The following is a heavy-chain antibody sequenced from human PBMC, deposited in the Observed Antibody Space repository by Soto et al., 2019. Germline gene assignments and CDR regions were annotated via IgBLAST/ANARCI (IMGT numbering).Heavy chain of an antibody. Sequence: PGGSLRLSCAASGFTFGSYAMSWVRQAPGKGLEWVSTISGSGGTTYYADSVKGLFTISRDNSKNTLYLQMNSLRAEDTAVYYCAKDPTVREYSYYYGMDVWGQGTTVTVSS. V-gene: IGHV3-23*01. D-gene: IGHD4-17*01. CDR3: AKDPTVREYSYYYGMDV. CDR1: GFTFGSYA. CDR2: ISGSGGTT. J-gene: IGHJ6*02.